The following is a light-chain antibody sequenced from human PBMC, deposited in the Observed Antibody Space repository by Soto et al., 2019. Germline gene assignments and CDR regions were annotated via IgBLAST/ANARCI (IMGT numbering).Light chain of an antibody. CDR2: DAS. CDR1: QSISTW. J-gene: IGKJ4*01. V-gene: IGKV1-5*01. Sequence: DIQMTQSPSTLSASVGDRVIITCRASQSISTWLAWYQQKPGKAPKLLIDDASNLESGVPSRFSGSGSGTEFTLTISSLQPDDFATYYCLQDYSYPLTFGGGTKVDIK. CDR3: LQDYSYPLT.